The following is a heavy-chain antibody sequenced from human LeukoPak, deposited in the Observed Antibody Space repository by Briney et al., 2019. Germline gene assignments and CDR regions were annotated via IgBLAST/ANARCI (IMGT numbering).Heavy chain of an antibody. CDR1: GYTFTSYD. J-gene: IGHJ4*02. CDR2: MNPTSGHT. V-gene: IGHV1-8*01. CDR3: ARSPVGVRRKHDF. D-gene: IGHD3-10*01. Sequence: ASVNVSCKASGYTFTSYDINWVRQATGQGLEWMGWMNPTSGHTGYAQNFQGRVTMTRDTSISTAYMELNGLTPEDTAVYYCARSPVGVRRKHDFWGQGTLVIVSS.